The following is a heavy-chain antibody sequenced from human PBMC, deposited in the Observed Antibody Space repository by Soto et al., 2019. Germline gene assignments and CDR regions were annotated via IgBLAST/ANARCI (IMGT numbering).Heavy chain of an antibody. CDR1: GYTFTSYG. CDR3: AGDLGAQIVDY. CDR2: ISAYNGNT. V-gene: IGHV1-18*01. Sequence: QVQLVQSGAEVKKPGASVKVSCKASGYTFTSYGISWVRQAPGQGLEWMGWISAYNGNTKNAQKLQGRVTMTTDTSTRTAHLELRSLGSDDTAVYYWAGDLGAQIVDYWGQGNLVTVSS. J-gene: IGHJ4*02. D-gene: IGHD3-3*01.